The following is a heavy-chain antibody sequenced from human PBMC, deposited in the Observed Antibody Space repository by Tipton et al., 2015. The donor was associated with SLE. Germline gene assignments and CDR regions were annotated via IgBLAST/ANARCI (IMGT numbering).Heavy chain of an antibody. V-gene: IGHV4-34*01. CDR3: ARQRGYNYGLYNWFDP. CDR2: INHSGGT. J-gene: IGHJ5*02. D-gene: IGHD3/OR15-3a*01. CDR1: GGSMNTFY. Sequence: TLSLTCTVSGGSMNTFYLSWVRQPPGKGLAWIAEINHSGGTNYNPSLRGRTTISVDTSKNQFSLKLSSVTAADTAVYYCARQRGYNYGLYNWFDPWGQGTLVTVSS.